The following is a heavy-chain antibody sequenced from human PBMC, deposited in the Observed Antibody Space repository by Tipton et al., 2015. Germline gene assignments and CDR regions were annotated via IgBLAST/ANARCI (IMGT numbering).Heavy chain of an antibody. J-gene: IGHJ4*02. V-gene: IGHV4-59*12. Sequence: PGLVKPSETLSLTCTVSSGSISRSYWSWIRQPPGKGLEWIGYIYYSGTTNYNPSLKSRVTISVDTSKNQFFLNLSSVTAADTAMYYCARIRGRYVMDYWGQGTLVTVSS. CDR1: SGSISRSY. D-gene: IGHD3-16*01. CDR2: IYYSGTT. CDR3: ARIRGRYVMDY.